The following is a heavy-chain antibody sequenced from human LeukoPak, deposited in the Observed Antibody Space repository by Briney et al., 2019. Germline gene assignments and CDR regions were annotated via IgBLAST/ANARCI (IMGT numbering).Heavy chain of an antibody. V-gene: IGHV3-30*03. Sequence: PGGSLRLSCAASGFTFSAYSMHWVRQAPGKGLEWVAVISYDGSNKYYADSVKGRFTISRDNSKNTLYLQMNSLRAEDTAVYYCARGERIADFDYWGQGTLVTVSS. J-gene: IGHJ4*02. D-gene: IGHD2-15*01. CDR1: GFTFSAYS. CDR2: ISYDGSNK. CDR3: ARGERIADFDY.